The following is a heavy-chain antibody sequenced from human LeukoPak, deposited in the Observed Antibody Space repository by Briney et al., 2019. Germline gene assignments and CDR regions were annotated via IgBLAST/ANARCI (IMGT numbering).Heavy chain of an antibody. V-gene: IGHV4-4*07. J-gene: IGHJ5*02. Sequence: NPSETLSLTCTVSGGSISSYYWSWIRQPAGKGLEWIGRIYTSGSTNYNPSLKSRVTMSVDTSKNQFSLKLSSVTAADTAVYYCAREGDSGYVNWFDPWGQGTLVTVSS. D-gene: IGHD5-12*01. CDR1: GGSISSYY. CDR3: AREGDSGYVNWFDP. CDR2: IYTSGST.